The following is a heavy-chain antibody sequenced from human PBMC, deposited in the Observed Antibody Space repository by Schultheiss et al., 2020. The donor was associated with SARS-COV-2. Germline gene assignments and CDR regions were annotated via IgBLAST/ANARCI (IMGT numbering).Heavy chain of an antibody. CDR1: GFTFDDYA. Sequence: GGSLRLSCAASGFTFDDYAMHWVRQAPGKGLEWVAVISYDGSDRYYADSVKGRFTISRDNSKNTLYLQMNSLRAEDTAVYYCARVDSGGDYGYYYYGMDVWGQGTTVTVSS. CDR2: ISYDGSDR. V-gene: IGHV3-30*03. D-gene: IGHD4-17*01. J-gene: IGHJ6*02. CDR3: ARVDSGGDYGYYYYGMDV.